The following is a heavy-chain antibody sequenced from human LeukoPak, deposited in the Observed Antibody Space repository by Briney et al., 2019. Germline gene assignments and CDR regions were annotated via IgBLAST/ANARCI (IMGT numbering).Heavy chain of an antibody. CDR1: GFTFSSYA. D-gene: IGHD4-11*01. CDR2: ISGSDGST. J-gene: IGHJ4*02. Sequence: GGSLRLSCAASGFTFSSYAMSWVREAPGKGLEWVSAISGSDGSTYYADSVKGRFTISRDNSKNTLYLQMNSLRAEDTAVYYCARSGSTVTSGGHEDYWGQGTLVTVSS. CDR3: ARSGSTVTSGGHEDY. V-gene: IGHV3-23*01.